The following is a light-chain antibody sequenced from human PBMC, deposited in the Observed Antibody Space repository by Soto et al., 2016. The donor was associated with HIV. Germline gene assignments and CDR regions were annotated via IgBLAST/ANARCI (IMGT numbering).Light chain of an antibody. V-gene: IGKV1-17*01. CDR2: TTS. J-gene: IGKJ1*01. Sequence: DIQMTQSPSSLSASVGDRVIITCRASQTIRKYLNWYQQKPGKAPVLLISTTSSLQSGVASRFSGSGSGTEFTLTISSLQPEDFATYYCLQYNSYPRTFGQGTKVEVK. CDR1: QTIRKY. CDR3: LQYNSYPRT.